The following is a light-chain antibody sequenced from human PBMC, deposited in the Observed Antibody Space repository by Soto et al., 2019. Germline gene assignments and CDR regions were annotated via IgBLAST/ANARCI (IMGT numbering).Light chain of an antibody. CDR1: SSNIGAGYD. CDR3: QSHDSSLHASV. V-gene: IGLV1-40*01. J-gene: IGLJ1*01. CDR2: GNT. Sequence: QSVLTQPPSVSGAPGQRVIISCTGSSSNIGAGYDVHWYLQLPGTAPKLIIYGNTNRPAGVPDRFSGSKSGSSASLAITGLQAEDEADYYCQSHDSSLHASVFGTGTKVTVL.